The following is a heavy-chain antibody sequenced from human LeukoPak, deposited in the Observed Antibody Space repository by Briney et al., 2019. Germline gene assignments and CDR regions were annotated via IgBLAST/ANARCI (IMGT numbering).Heavy chain of an antibody. V-gene: IGHV4-38-2*02. Sequence: SETLSLTCNVSGYSISSGYYWGWIRQPPGKGLQWIGTIYHSGSTYYNPSLKSRVTISLDTSRNQFSLRLNSVTAADTAVYYCAKSNGYGLIDIWGQGTMVTVSS. CDR2: IYHSGST. CDR1: GYSISSGYY. D-gene: IGHD3-10*01. CDR3: AKSNGYGLIDI. J-gene: IGHJ3*02.